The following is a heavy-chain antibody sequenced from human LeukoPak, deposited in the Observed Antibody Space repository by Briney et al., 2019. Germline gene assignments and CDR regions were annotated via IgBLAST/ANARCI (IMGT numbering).Heavy chain of an antibody. V-gene: IGHV3-7*01. CDR2: IDQDGSTE. CDR3: ARGPRFFDY. D-gene: IGHD5-12*01. J-gene: IGHJ4*02. CDR1: GFTFSSYG. Sequence: GGSLRLSCAASGFTFSSYGIHWVRQAPGKGLEWVANIDQDGSTEYYVDSVKGRFTISRDNAKNSLYLQMNSLRAEDTAVYYCARGPRFFDYWGQGVLVTVSS.